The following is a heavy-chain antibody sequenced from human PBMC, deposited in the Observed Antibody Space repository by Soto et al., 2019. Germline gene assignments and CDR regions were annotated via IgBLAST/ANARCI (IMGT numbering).Heavy chain of an antibody. V-gene: IGHV3-30-3*01. CDR2: ISYDGSNK. J-gene: IGHJ5*02. CDR3: AREGPVTPLPRVNWFDP. Sequence: GASLRLSCAASGFTFSSYAMHWVRQAPGKGLELVEVISYDGSNKYYADSVKGRFTISRDTSKNTLYLQMNSLRAEDTAVYYCAREGPVTPLPRVNWFDPWGQGTLVNVSS. CDR1: GFTFSSYA. D-gene: IGHD4-4*01.